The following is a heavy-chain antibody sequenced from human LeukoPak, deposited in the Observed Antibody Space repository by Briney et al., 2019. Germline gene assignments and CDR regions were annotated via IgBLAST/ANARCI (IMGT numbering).Heavy chain of an antibody. Sequence: GGSLRLSCAASGFTFSSYSMNWVRQAPGKGLEWVSYISSSSSTIYYADSVKGRFTISRDNAKNSLYLQMNSLRAEDTAVYYCARDRYSSSWYPNWYFDLWGRGTLVTVSS. CDR1: GFTFSSYS. V-gene: IGHV3-48*04. CDR3: ARDRYSSSWYPNWYFDL. J-gene: IGHJ2*01. D-gene: IGHD6-13*01. CDR2: ISSSSSTI.